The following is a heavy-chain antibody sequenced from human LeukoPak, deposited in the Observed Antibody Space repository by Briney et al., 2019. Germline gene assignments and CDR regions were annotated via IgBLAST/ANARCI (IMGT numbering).Heavy chain of an antibody. D-gene: IGHD3-10*01. CDR1: GGSIVSSTFY. CDR3: ARVILWFGELLSERLLYYFDY. CDR2: IHHSGST. J-gene: IGHJ4*02. V-gene: IGHV4-39*01. Sequence: SETLSLTCSVSGGSIVSSTFYWGWVRQPPGKGLEWIGIIHHSGSTYYNSSLKSRVTISVDTSKNQFSLKLSSVTAADTAVYYCARVILWFGELLSERLLYYFDYWGQGTLVTVSS.